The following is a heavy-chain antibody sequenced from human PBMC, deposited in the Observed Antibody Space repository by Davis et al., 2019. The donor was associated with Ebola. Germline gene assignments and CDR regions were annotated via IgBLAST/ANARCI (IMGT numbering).Heavy chain of an antibody. CDR2: IKQDGSEK. CDR1: GFTFSSYW. J-gene: IGHJ4*02. D-gene: IGHD5-18*01. V-gene: IGHV3-7*03. CDR3: AKGRGYSYGYAPFDY. Sequence: PGGSLRLSCAASGFTFSSYWMSWVRQAPGKGLEWVANIKQDGSEKYYVDSVKGRFTISRDNAKNSLYLQMNSLRAEDTALYYCAKGRGYSYGYAPFDYWGQGTLVTVSS.